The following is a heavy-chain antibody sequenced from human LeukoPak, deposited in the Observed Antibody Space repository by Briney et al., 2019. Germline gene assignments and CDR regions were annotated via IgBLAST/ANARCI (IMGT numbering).Heavy chain of an antibody. Sequence: GESLKISCKGSGYSFTSFWIGWVRQMPGKGLEWIGIIYPGDSDTRYSPSFQGQVTISADKSISTAYLQWSSLKASDTAMYYCARVTSIAARPSYYYYYMDVWGKGTTVTVSS. J-gene: IGHJ6*03. CDR1: GYSFTSFW. CDR2: IYPGDSDT. V-gene: IGHV5-51*01. D-gene: IGHD6-6*01. CDR3: ARVTSIAARPSYYYYYMDV.